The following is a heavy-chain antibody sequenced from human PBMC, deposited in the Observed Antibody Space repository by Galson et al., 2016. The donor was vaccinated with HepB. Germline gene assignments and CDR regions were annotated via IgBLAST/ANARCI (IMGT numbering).Heavy chain of an antibody. D-gene: IGHD7-27*01. CDR3: ARGDGTNWDFDY. CDR1: GFAFSSHS. J-gene: IGHJ4*02. V-gene: IGHV3-48*04. CDR2: ISGSSDKI. Sequence: SLRLSCAASGFAFSSHSMNWVRQAPGKGLEWLAYISGSSDKIYYGDTVKGRFTISRDNARNLLFLQMDGLGAEDTAVYFCARGDGTNWDFDYWGQGTLVTVAS.